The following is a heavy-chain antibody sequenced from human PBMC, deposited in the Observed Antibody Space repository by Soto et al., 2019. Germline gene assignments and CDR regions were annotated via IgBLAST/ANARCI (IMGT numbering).Heavy chain of an antibody. J-gene: IGHJ5*02. D-gene: IGHD6-13*01. CDR3: ARERRAAAGRSGTLNWFDL. Sequence: AVKVSCKSSGGTFSSYAISWVRQAPGQGLEWMGGIIPIFGTANYAQKFQGRVTITADESTSTAYMELSSLRSEDTAVYYCARERRAAAGRSGTLNWFDLRGQGTRGTVSS. CDR2: IIPIFGTA. V-gene: IGHV1-69*13. CDR1: GGTFSSYA.